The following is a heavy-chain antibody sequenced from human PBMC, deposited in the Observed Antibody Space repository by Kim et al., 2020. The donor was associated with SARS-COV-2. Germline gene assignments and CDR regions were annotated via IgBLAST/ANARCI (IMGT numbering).Heavy chain of an antibody. CDR2: IYHSGST. V-gene: IGHV4-4*02. Sequence: SETLSLTCAVSGGSIRSSNWWSWVRQPPGKGLEWIGEIYHSGSTNYNPSLRSRVTISVDKSKNQFSLRLSSVTAADTAVYYCARVGTPVHYYESSGYSPFDYWGQGTLVTVSS. CDR3: ARVGTPVHYYESSGYSPFDY. J-gene: IGHJ4*02. D-gene: IGHD3-22*01. CDR1: GGSIRSSNW.